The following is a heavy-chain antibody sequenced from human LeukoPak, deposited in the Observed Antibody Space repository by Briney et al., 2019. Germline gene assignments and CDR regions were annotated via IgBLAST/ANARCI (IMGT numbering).Heavy chain of an antibody. D-gene: IGHD5-18*01. J-gene: IGHJ4*02. V-gene: IGHV4-38-2*02. CDR3: ARVGEIQLWLWPAHFDY. CDR2: IYHSGST. Sequence: KASETLSLTCTVSGYSISSGYYWGWIRQPPGKGLEWIGSIYHSGSTYYNPSLKSRVTISADTSKNQFSLKLSSVTAADTAVYYCARVGEIQLWLWPAHFDYWGQGTLVTVSS. CDR1: GYSISSGYY.